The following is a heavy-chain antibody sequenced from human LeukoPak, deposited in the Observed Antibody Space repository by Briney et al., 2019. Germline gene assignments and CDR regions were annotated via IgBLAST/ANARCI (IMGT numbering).Heavy chain of an antibody. V-gene: IGHV3-48*02. CDR3: ARYRGGRGSDFFDY. CDR1: GFTFSSYS. J-gene: IGHJ4*02. D-gene: IGHD3-10*01. CDR2: ITGNSSTV. Sequence: GGSLRLSCAASGFTFSSYSMTWVRQAPGKGLEWISYITGNSSTVFYADSVKGRFIISRDNAKNSLYLQMNSLRDEDTAVYYCARYRGGRGSDFFDYWGQGTLVTVSS.